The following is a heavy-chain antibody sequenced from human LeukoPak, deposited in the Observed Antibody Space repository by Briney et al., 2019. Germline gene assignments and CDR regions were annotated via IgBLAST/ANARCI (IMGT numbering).Heavy chain of an antibody. CDR1: GYTFIDYY. D-gene: IGHD5-24*01. CDR2: INPNSGGT. J-gene: IGHJ3*02. CDR3: ARDLAFGEMVTNRGAFDI. V-gene: IGHV1-2*02. Sequence: ASVKVSCKASGYTFIDYYMHWVRQAPGQGLEWMGWINPNSGGTNYAQKFQGRVTMTRDTSISTAYMELSRLRPDDTAVYYCARDLAFGEMVTNRGAFDIWGQGTMITVSS.